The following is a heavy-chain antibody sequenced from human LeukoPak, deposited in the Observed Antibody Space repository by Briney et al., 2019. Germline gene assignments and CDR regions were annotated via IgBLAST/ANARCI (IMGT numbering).Heavy chain of an antibody. CDR1: GGTFSSYA. J-gene: IGHJ6*04. D-gene: IGHD5-12*01. Sequence: ASVKVSCKASGGTFSSYAISWVRQAPGQGLEWMGGIIPIFGTANYAQKFQGRVTITADKSTSTAYMELSSLRSEDTAVYYCARARGGYDYYYYGMDVWGKGTTVTVSS. CDR2: IIPIFGTA. CDR3: ARARGGYDYYYYGMDV. V-gene: IGHV1-69*06.